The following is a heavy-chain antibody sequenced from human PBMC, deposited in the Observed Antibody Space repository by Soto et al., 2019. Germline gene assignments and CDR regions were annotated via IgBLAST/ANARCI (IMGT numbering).Heavy chain of an antibody. CDR2: IYSGGST. CDR1: GFTVSSNY. D-gene: IGHD3-16*01. V-gene: IGHV3-66*01. J-gene: IGHJ4*02. CDR3: ARDRSWAYSDY. Sequence: GGSLRLSCAASGFTVSSNYMSWVRQAPGKGLEWVSVIYSGGSTNYADSVKGRFTISRDNSKNTLYLQMNSLRAEDTAVYYCARDRSWAYSDYWGQGTLVTVSS.